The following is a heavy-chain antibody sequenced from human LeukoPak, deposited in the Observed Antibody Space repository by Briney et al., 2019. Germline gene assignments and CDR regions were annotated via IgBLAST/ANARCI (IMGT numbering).Heavy chain of an antibody. Sequence: SQTPSLTCAISGDSVSSYSAAWSWIRQSPSRGLEWLGRTYYRSKWYNDYAVSVKSRITINPDTSKNQFSLQLTSVTPEDTAVYYCARFGGHDAFDIWGQGTMVTVSS. CDR1: GDSVSSYSAA. CDR2: TYYRSKWYN. V-gene: IGHV6-1*01. J-gene: IGHJ3*02. CDR3: ARFGGHDAFDI. D-gene: IGHD4-23*01.